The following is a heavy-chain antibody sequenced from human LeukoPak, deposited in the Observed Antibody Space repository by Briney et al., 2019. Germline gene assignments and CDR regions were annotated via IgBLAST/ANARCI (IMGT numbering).Heavy chain of an antibody. D-gene: IGHD3-22*01. CDR2: ISGSGDTT. J-gene: IGHJ4*01. Sequence: PGGSLRLSCTASGFTFSSSAMSWVRQAPGKGLEWASDISGSGDTTYYADSVKGRFTISRDNSKNTLYLQMNSLRAEDTAVYYCAKARIPSGNGYYSDWGHGTLVTVSS. CDR1: GFTFSSSA. V-gene: IGHV3-23*01. CDR3: AKARIPSGNGYYSD.